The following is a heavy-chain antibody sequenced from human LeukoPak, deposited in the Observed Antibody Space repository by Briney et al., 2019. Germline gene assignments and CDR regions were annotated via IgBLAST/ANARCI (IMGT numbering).Heavy chain of an antibody. D-gene: IGHD4-17*01. V-gene: IGHV1-69*04. CDR1: VHPFSINA. J-gene: IGHJ3*02. Sequence: PTVNLPYKASVHPFSINAIMCARDSPGQGLECMGRIIPILGIANYSQKFQGRVTSTADKSTSTAYMELSSLRSEDTAVYYCTRSHGQRTVTTLDDDGFDIWGEGTMVAVCS. CDR3: TRSHGQRTVTTLDDDGFDI. CDR2: IIPILGIA.